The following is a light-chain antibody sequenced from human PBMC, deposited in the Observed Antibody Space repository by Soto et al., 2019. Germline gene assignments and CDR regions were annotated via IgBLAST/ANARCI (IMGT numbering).Light chain of an antibody. V-gene: IGKV1-6*01. Sequence: AIPMTQAPSSLSASIGDRVTITCRASQGSSNSLGWYQQKPGKAPKLLIYAASILQSGVPSRFSGSGSGTDFTLTISSLQPEDFATYYFLQDYNYPRTFGQGTKVEIK. CDR1: QGSSNS. CDR2: AAS. CDR3: LQDYNYPRT. J-gene: IGKJ1*01.